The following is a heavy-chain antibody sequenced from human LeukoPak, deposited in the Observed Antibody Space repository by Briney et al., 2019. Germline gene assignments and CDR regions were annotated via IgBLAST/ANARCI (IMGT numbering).Heavy chain of an antibody. Sequence: GGSLRLSCAASGFTVSSNYMSWVRQAPGKGLEWVANIKEDGSEKYYVDSVKGRFTISRDNAKNSLYLQMNSLRAEDTAVYYCARTDAFDIWGQGTMVTVSS. J-gene: IGHJ3*02. CDR1: GFTVSSNY. V-gene: IGHV3-7*01. CDR2: IKEDGSEK. CDR3: ARTDAFDI.